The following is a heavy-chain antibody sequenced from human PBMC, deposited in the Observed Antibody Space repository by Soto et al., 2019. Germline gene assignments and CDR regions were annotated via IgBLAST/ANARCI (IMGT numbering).Heavy chain of an antibody. CDR3: AKDMGRYCSSTSCYYYGLDV. Sequence: EVQLVESGGHLVQPGRSLRLSCAASGFNVDDYAMHWVRQAPGKGLEWVSGISWNSGRIGYADSVKGRFTISRDNAKNSLYLQMNSLRAEDTALYYCAKDMGRYCSSTSCYYYGLDVWGQWTTVTVSS. CDR2: ISWNSGRI. D-gene: IGHD2-2*01. V-gene: IGHV3-9*01. J-gene: IGHJ6*02. CDR1: GFNVDDYA.